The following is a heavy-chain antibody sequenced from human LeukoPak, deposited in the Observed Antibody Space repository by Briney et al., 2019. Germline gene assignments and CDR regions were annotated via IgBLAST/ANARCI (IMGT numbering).Heavy chain of an antibody. V-gene: IGHV4-39*01. Sequence: PSETLSLTCTVSGGSITNNNYYWGWIRQPPGKGLEWIGNIYYSGNTYYNPPLKSRVTISVDTSKNQFSLKLNSVTAADTAVYFCATFYHDRSRIWEYFDYWGQGTLITVSS. CDR3: ATFYHDRSRIWEYFDY. D-gene: IGHD3-22*01. CDR2: IYYSGNT. CDR1: GGSITNNNYY. J-gene: IGHJ4*02.